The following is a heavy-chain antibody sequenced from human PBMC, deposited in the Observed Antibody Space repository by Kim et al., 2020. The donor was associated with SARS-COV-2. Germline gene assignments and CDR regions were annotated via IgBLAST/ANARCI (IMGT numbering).Heavy chain of an antibody. J-gene: IGHJ6*03. CDR1: GGSFSGYY. Sequence: SETLSLTCAVYGGSFSGYYWSWIRQPPGKGLEWIGEINHSGSTNYNPSLKSRVTISVDTSKNQFSLKLSSVTAADTPVYYCARGTRPGLVRGPYYYYMDV. CDR3: ARGTRPGLVRGPYYYYMDV. V-gene: IGHV4-34*01. CDR2: INHSGST. D-gene: IGHD6-19*01.